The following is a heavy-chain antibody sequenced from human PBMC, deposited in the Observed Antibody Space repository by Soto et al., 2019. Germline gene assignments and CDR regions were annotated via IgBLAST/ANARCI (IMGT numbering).Heavy chain of an antibody. CDR1: GGSFSGYY. D-gene: IGHD4-4*01. CDR3: ARAGYSNSEGYYYYGMDV. CDR2: INHSGST. J-gene: IGHJ6*02. Sequence: SETLSLTCAVYGGSFSGYYWSWIRQPPGKGLEWIGEINHSGSTNYNPSLKSRVTISVDTSKNQFSLKLSSVTAADTAVYYCARAGYSNSEGYYYYGMDVWGQGTTVTVSS. V-gene: IGHV4-34*01.